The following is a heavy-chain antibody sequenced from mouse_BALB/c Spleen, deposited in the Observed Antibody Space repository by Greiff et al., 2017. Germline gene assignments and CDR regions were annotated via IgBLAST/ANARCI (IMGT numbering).Heavy chain of an antibody. CDR1: GFTFSSYA. CDR2: ISSGGSYT. Sequence: EVKLVESGGGLVKPGGSLKLSCAASGFTFSSYAMSWVRQTPEKRLEWVATISSGGSYTYYPDSVKGRFTISRDNAKNTLYLQMSSLRSEDTAMYYCARKTTVIYYYAMDYWGQGTSVTVSS. J-gene: IGHJ4*01. V-gene: IGHV5-9-3*01. CDR3: ARKTTVIYYYAMDY. D-gene: IGHD1-1*01.